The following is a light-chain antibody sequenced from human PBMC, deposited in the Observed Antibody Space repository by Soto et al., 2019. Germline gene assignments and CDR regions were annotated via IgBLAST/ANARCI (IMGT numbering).Light chain of an antibody. CDR1: QFIGSW. J-gene: IGKJ1*01. CDR2: PSS. V-gene: IGKV1-12*01. CDR3: QQANNFPRT. Sequence: DIQMTQSPSSVSASVGDRVTISCRASQFIGSWLAWYQQKPGKAPEIXRFPSSYLQNGVPSRVRGTGSGTDFTLTISSLKPEDFESYYCQQANNFPRTFGQGTKVDIK.